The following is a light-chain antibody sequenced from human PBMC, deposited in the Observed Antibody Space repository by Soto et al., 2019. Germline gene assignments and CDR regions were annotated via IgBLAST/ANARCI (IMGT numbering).Light chain of an antibody. CDR2: EVS. CDR1: SSDIGAYKF. V-gene: IGLV2-8*01. CDR3: SLYAGTHSVV. Sequence: QSALTQPPSASGSPGQSVAISCTGTSSDIGAYKFVSWYQQHPGKAPKFIIYEVSIRPSGVPDRFSGSKSGNTASLTVSGLLAEDEADYYCSLYAGTHSVVFGGGTKLTVL. J-gene: IGLJ2*01.